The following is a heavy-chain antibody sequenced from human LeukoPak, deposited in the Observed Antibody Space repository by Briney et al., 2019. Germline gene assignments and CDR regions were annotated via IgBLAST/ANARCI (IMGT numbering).Heavy chain of an antibody. CDR1: GGSFNGYY. CDR3: ASSPSRGYDFWSGSPSVDY. V-gene: IGHV4-34*01. Sequence: SETLSLTFAVYGGSFNGYYWSWIRQPPGKGLEWIGEINHSGSTNYNPSLKSRVTMSVDASKNQFSLKLSSVTAADTAVYYCASSPSRGYDFWSGSPSVDYWGQGTLITVSS. CDR2: INHSGST. D-gene: IGHD3-3*01. J-gene: IGHJ4*02.